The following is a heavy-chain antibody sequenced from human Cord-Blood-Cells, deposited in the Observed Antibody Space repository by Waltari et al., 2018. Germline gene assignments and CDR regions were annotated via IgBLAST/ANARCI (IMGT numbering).Heavy chain of an antibody. CDR2: FGPEDGET. CDR3: ATADGGRGYSYGPFDY. V-gene: IGHV1-24*01. CDR1: GYTLTELS. D-gene: IGHD5-18*01. J-gene: IGHJ4*02. Sequence: QVQLVQSGAEVKKPGASVKVSCKVSGYTLTELSMHWVRQAPGKGLEWMGGFGPEDGETIYAQTLQGRGTMTEDTSTDTAYMELSSLRSEDTAVYYCATADGGRGYSYGPFDYWGQGTLVTVSS.